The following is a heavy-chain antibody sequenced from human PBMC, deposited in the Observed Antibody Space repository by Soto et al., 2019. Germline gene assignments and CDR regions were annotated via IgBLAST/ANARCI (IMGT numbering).Heavy chain of an antibody. CDR2: IGGSGAYT. V-gene: IGHV3-23*01. J-gene: IGHJ6*03. CDR1: GLSFPNYA. D-gene: IGHD2-2*01. Sequence: LLESGGGLVQPGGSLRLSCVASGLSFPNYAMNWVRQAPGKGLEWVSGIGGSGAYTYYADSMKGRFTISRDNSKNTVYLQMNSLRGEDTAVYYCAKGSSSTQFLNYYFYHMDVWGKGTTVSVSS. CDR3: AKGSSSTQFLNYYFYHMDV.